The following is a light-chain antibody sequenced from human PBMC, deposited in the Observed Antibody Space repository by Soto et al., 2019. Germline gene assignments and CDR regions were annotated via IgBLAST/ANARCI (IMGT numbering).Light chain of an antibody. J-gene: IGKJ5*01. CDR2: DTS. CDR1: QSVSSN. Sequence: IVTTQSKATVAVSPGEGATLSGGASQSVSSNLAWYQQKPGQAPRLLIYDTSDRATGIPARFSGSGSGTDFTLTISSLEPDDFAVYYCQPRNDWPVTFGQGSRLE. V-gene: IGKV3-11*01. CDR3: QPRNDWPVT.